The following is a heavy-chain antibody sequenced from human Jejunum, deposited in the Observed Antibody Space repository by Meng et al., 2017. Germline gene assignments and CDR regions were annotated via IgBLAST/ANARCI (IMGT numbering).Heavy chain of an antibody. J-gene: IGHJ6*02. V-gene: IGHV3-48*03. CDR3: TRDRGYYGSGSPLYGMDV. D-gene: IGHD3-10*01. CDR1: GFTFSTYE. Sequence: GESLKISCAASGFTFSTYEMNWVRQAPGKGLEWVSYISSSSSSIFYADSVKGRFTISRDNAKNSLDLQMNSLRAEDTAIYYCTRDRGYYGSGSPLYGMDVWGQGTTVTVSS. CDR2: ISSSSSSI.